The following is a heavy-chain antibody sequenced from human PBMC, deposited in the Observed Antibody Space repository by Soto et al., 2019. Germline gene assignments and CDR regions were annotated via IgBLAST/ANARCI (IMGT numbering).Heavy chain of an antibody. D-gene: IGHD4-17*01. CDR1: GFAFNSYA. Sequence: QVQLVESGGGVVQPARSLRLSCAASGFAFNSYAMHWIRQAPGKGLEWVAVISLNGTNKYYADSVKGRFTISRDNSKNTLYLQMSSLRAEDTANYYCARVDYRYSTEISYYYRYGMDVWGQGTTVTVSS. J-gene: IGHJ6*02. CDR3: ARVDYRYSTEISYYYRYGMDV. CDR2: ISLNGTNK. V-gene: IGHV3-30-3*01.